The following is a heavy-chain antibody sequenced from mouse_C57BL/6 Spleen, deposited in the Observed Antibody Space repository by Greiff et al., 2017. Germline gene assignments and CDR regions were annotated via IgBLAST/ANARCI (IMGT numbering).Heavy chain of an antibody. D-gene: IGHD1-1*01. V-gene: IGHV1-47*01. CDR2: FHPYNDDT. CDR1: GYTFTTYP. Sequence: VQLKESGAELVKPGASVKMSCKASGYTFTTYPIEWMKQNHGKSLEWIGNFHPYNDDTKYNEKFKGKATLTVEKSSSTVYLELSRLTSDDSAVYYCARNRYGSPYYAMDYWGQGTSVTVSS. CDR3: ARNRYGSPYYAMDY. J-gene: IGHJ4*01.